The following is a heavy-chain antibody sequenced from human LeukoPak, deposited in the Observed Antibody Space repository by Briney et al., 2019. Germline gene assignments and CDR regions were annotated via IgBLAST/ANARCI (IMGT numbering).Heavy chain of an antibody. CDR3: ARLPYCSGGSCRDY. CDR1: GGSISSYY. D-gene: IGHD2-15*01. V-gene: IGHV4-59*08. CDR2: IYYSGST. Sequence: PSETLSLTCTVSGGSISSYYWSWIRQPPGKGLEWIGYIYYSGSTNYNPSLKSRVTISVDTSKNQFSLKLSSVTAADTAVYYCARLPYCSGGSCRDYWGQGTLVTVSS. J-gene: IGHJ4*02.